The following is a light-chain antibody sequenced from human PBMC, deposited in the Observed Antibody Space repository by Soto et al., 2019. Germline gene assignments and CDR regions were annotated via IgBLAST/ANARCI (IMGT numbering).Light chain of an antibody. CDR2: AAS. CDR3: QQYYSYPPT. J-gene: IGKJ1*01. CDR1: QGISSY. V-gene: IGKV1-8*01. Sequence: AMRMTQSPSSLSGCTGDIVTTACRASQGISSYLAWYQQKPGKAPKLLIYAASTLQSGVPSRFSGSGSGTDFTLTISCLQSQDFATYYCQQYYSYPPTFGQGTKVDI.